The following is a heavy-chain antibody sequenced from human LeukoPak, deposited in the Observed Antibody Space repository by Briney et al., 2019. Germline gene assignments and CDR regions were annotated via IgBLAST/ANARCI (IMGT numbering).Heavy chain of an antibody. CDR3: ASAPAPEYSSSRSYYFDY. CDR2: IYYSGST. Sequence: SETLSLTCTVSGGSISSSSYYWGWIRQPPGKGLEWIGSIYYSGSTYYNPSLKSRVTISVDTSKNQFSLKLSSVTAADTAVYYCASAPAPEYSSSRSYYFDYWGQGTLVTVSS. V-gene: IGHV4-39*07. D-gene: IGHD6-6*01. CDR1: GGSISSSSYY. J-gene: IGHJ4*02.